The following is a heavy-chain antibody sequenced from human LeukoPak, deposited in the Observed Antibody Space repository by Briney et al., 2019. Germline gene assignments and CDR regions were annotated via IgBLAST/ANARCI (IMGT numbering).Heavy chain of an antibody. CDR3: AKDAQRGFDYSNSLEY. CDR2: IWSDGSNQ. Sequence: GGSLRLSCAAAKFTFSHYGMHWVRQAPGKGLEWVAVIWSDGSNQYHADSVKGRFTISRDNSKNTVYLQMNSLRVEDTGVYYCAKDAQRGFDYSNSLEYWGQGTLVTVSS. D-gene: IGHD4-11*01. CDR1: KFTFSHYG. J-gene: IGHJ4*02. V-gene: IGHV3-33*06.